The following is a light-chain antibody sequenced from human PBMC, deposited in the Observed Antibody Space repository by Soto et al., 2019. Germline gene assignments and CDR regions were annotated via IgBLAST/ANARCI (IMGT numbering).Light chain of an antibody. Sequence: QSVLTQPPSASGSPGQSVTISCTGTSSDVGRYNYVSWYQHHPCKAPKLIIYDVSQRPSGVPDRFSGSKSGNTASLTVSGLQAEDEADYYCNSYADTSSPYVFRPATKVTL. J-gene: IGLJ1*01. CDR3: NSYADTSSPYV. CDR2: DVS. CDR1: SSDVGRYNY. V-gene: IGLV2-8*01.